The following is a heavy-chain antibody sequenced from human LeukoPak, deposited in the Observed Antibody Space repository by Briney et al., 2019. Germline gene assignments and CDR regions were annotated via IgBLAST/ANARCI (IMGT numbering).Heavy chain of an antibody. V-gene: IGHV4-61*02. CDR3: ARAPEYYYGSGVGFDP. D-gene: IGHD3-10*01. Sequence: SETLSLTCTVSGGSISSGSYYWSWIRQPAGKGLEWIGRIYTSGSTNYNPSLKSRVTISVDTSKNQFSLKLSSVTAADTAVYYCARAPEYYYGSGVGFDPWGQGTLVTVSP. CDR1: GGSISSGSYY. CDR2: IYTSGST. J-gene: IGHJ5*02.